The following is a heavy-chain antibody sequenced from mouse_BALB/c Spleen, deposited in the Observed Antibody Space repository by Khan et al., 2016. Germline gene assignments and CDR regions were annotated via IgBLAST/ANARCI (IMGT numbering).Heavy chain of an antibody. CDR2: INYSGST. V-gene: IGHV3-8*02. Sequence: EVKLEESGPSLVKPSQTLSLTCSVTGVSITSGYWNWIRKFPGNKLEYMGYINYSGSTYYNPSLKSRISITRDTSKNQYYLQLNSVTSEDTATYYCVSYLLNYFDYWGQGTTLTVSS. CDR1: GVSITSGY. CDR3: VSYLLNYFDY. D-gene: IGHD2-1*01. J-gene: IGHJ2*01.